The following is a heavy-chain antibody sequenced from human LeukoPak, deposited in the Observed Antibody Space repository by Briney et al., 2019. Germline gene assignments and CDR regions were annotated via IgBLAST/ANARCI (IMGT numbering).Heavy chain of an antibody. J-gene: IGHJ4*02. CDR1: GFTFSSHA. CDR2: INAGNDNT. Sequence: ASVKVSCKASGFTFSSHAIHWVRQAPGQRLEWVGYINAGNDNTKYSRRLQDRVTITRDTSASTAYMELSSLRSEDTAVYYCARATGPGSYLIDYWGQGTLLTVSS. D-gene: IGHD3-10*01. V-gene: IGHV1-3*01. CDR3: ARATGPGSYLIDY.